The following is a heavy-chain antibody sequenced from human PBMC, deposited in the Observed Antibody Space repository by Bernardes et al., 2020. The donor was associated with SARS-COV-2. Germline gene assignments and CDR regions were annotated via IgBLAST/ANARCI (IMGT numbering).Heavy chain of an antibody. J-gene: IGHJ4*02. CDR2: ISAYNGYT. D-gene: IGHD2-15*01. CDR3: ARALISDCSGGSCYPDYGDYFDY. Sequence: ASAKVSCKTSGYTFTAYVIIWVRQAPGQGLESMGWISAYNGYTNYAQKFQGRVTMTTDTSTSTAYMELRSLRSDDTAVYYCARALISDCSGGSCYPDYGDYFDYWGQGTLLTVSS. V-gene: IGHV1-18*01. CDR1: GYTFTAYV.